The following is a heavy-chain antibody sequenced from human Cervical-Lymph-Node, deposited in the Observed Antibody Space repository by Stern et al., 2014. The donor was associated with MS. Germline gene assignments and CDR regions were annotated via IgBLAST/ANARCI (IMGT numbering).Heavy chain of an antibody. J-gene: IGHJ5*02. Sequence: QVQLGQSGAEVKKPGASVKVSCKASGYTFTSYAMHWVRQAPGQRLEWMGWINAGNGNTKYSQKFQGRVTITRDTSASTAYMELSSLRSEDTAVYYCARALERYYYDSSGYYSNWFDPWGQGTLVTVSS. CDR3: ARALERYYYDSSGYYSNWFDP. CDR2: INAGNGNT. V-gene: IGHV1-3*01. CDR1: GYTFTSYA. D-gene: IGHD3-22*01.